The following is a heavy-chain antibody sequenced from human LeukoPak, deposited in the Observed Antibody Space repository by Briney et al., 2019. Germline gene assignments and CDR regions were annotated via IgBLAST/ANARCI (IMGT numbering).Heavy chain of an antibody. CDR3: ATDGDSDY. J-gene: IGHJ4*02. D-gene: IGHD4-17*01. CDR1: GFTFSSYA. V-gene: IGHV3-23*01. CDR2: ISGSGGST. Sequence: GGSLRLSCAASGFTFSSYAMSWVHQAPGKGLEWVSGISGSGGSTYYADPVKGRFTISRDNSKNTLYLQMNSLRSEDTAVYYCATDGDSDYWGQGTLVTVSS.